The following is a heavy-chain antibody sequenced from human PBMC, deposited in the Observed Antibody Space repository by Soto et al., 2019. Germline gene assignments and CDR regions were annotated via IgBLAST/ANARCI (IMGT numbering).Heavy chain of an antibody. Sequence: LRLSCETSGFSFSVYGMHWVRQAPGKGLEWVAVIWYDASKQFYAASVEGRFTISRDNSKAILYLQMNSLRAEDTAVYYCAAWAEGATEVHWGQGTLVTGS. CDR2: IWYDASKQ. CDR3: AAWAEGATEVH. CDR1: GFSFSVYG. J-gene: IGHJ4*02. V-gene: IGHV3-33*01. D-gene: IGHD2-15*01.